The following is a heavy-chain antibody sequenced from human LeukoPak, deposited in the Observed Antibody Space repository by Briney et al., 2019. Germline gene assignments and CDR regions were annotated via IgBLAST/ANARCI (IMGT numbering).Heavy chain of an antibody. V-gene: IGHV4-59*01. CDR2: IYYSGST. CDR3: AREGYGSRGYPDGYFDY. D-gene: IGHD3-22*01. J-gene: IGHJ4*02. CDR1: GGSISGYY. Sequence: QPSETLSLTCTVSGGSISGYYWSWIRQPPGKGLEWIGYIYYSGSTNYNPSLKSRVTISLDTSKNQFSLKLSSVTAADTAVYYCAREGYGSRGYPDGYFDYWGQGTLVTVSS.